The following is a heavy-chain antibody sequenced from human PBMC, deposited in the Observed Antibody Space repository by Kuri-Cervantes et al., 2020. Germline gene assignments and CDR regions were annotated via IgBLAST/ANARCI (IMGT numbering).Heavy chain of an antibody. D-gene: IGHD3-22*01. CDR3: ARPNPLSAYYYDAFDI. J-gene: IGHJ3*02. V-gene: IGHV4-39*01. CDR2: IYHGGSS. CDR1: GDSITSDTYY. Sequence: GSLRLSCTVSGDSITSDTYYWAWIRQPPGKGLEWIGSIYHGGSSYYNPSLKSRVTISVDTSKNQFSLKMTSVTAADTAVYYCARPNPLSAYYYDAFDIWGQGTMVTVSS.